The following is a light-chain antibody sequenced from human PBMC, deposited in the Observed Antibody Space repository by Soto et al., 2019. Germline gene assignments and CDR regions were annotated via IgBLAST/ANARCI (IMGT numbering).Light chain of an antibody. J-gene: IGKJ1*01. V-gene: IGKV3-20*01. CDR1: QSVSSSY. CDR3: QQYNSYSPT. Sequence: EIVLTQSPGTLSLSPGERATLSCRASQSVSSSYLAWYQQKPGQAPRLLIYDASSRATGIPDRFSGSGSGTEFTLTISSLQPDDFATYYCQQYNSYSPTFGQGTKVDIK. CDR2: DAS.